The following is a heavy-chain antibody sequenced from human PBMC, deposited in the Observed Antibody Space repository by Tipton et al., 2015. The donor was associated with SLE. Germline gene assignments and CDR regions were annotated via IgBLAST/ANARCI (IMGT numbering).Heavy chain of an antibody. CDR3: ARVGSSSWMNWFDP. D-gene: IGHD6-13*01. CDR1: GFTFSSYS. Sequence: LRLSCAASGFTFSSYSMNWVRQAPGKGLEWIGEINHSGSTNYNPSLKSRVTISVDTSKNQFSLKLSSVTAADTAVYYCARVGSSSWMNWFDPWGQGTLVTVSS. V-gene: IGHV4-34*01. CDR2: INHSGST. J-gene: IGHJ5*02.